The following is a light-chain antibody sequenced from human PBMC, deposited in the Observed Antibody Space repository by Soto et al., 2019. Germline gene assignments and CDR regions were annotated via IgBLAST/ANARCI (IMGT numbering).Light chain of an antibody. V-gene: IGKV2-28*01. Sequence: EIVMTQSPLTLPVTPGEPASICFRSSQSLLYNNTYKYLDLYVQKPGQSPQLLIYFGSNRAPGVPDRFSGSGSGTDFTLKINRVEAEDVGTYYCMQALQSLTFGQGTRLEI. J-gene: IGKJ5*01. CDR1: QSLLYNNTYKY. CDR2: FGS. CDR3: MQALQSLT.